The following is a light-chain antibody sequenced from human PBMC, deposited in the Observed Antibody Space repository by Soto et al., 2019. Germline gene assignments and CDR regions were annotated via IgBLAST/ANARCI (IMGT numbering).Light chain of an antibody. CDR2: DAS. Sequence: DIQMTQSPSTLSASVGDRVTITFRASQSISSWLAWYQQKPGRAPKLLIYDASNLEAGVPSRFRGSGSGTDFTFTISRLQPEDIATYYCQQYENLPTFGQGTRLE. V-gene: IGKV1-33*01. CDR1: QSISSW. J-gene: IGKJ5*01. CDR3: QQYENLPT.